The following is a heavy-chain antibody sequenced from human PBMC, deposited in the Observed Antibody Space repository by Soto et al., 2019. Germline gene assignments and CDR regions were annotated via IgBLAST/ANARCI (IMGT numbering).Heavy chain of an antibody. CDR1: GFTFSSYG. CDR3: AKVAEYSSSSGIDY. CDR2: ISYDGSNK. J-gene: IGHJ4*02. V-gene: IGHV3-30*18. D-gene: IGHD6-6*01. Sequence: QVQLVESGGGVVQPGRSLRLSCAASGFTFSSYGMHWVRQAPGKGLEWVAVISYDGSNKYYADSVKGRFTISRDNSKNTLYLQMNSLRAEDTAVYYCAKVAEYSSSSGIDYWGQGTLVTVSS.